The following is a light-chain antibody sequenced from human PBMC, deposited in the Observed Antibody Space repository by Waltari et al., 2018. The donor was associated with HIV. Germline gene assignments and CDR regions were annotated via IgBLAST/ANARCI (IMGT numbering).Light chain of an antibody. J-gene: IGKJ2*01. CDR3: QQYNNWPLS. Sequence: IVMTQSQATLSASPGGRAILSCRASQSFSSDLAWYQHKPGQAPRLLIYGASTRAAGIPARFSGSGSGTEFTLTISSLQSEDFAVYYCQQYNNWPLSFGQGTKLEIK. V-gene: IGKV3-15*01. CDR2: GAS. CDR1: QSFSSD.